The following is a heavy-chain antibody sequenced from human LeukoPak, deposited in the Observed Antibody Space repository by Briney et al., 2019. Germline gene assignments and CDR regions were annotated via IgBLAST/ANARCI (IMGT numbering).Heavy chain of an antibody. CDR3: AKRGVVIRVILVGFHKEAYYFDS. CDR2: ISGSGGGT. CDR1: GITLSNYA. J-gene: IGHJ4*02. Sequence: GGSLRLSCAVSGITLSNYAMTWVRQAPGKGLEWVAGISGSGGGTNYADSVKGRFTISRDNYKNTLYLQMNSLGAEDTAVYFCAKRGVVIRVILVGFHKEAYYFDSWGQGTLVTVSS. V-gene: IGHV3-23*01. D-gene: IGHD3-22*01.